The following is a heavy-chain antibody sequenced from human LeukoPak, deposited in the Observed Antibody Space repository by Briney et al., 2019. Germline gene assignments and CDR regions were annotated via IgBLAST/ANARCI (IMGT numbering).Heavy chain of an antibody. CDR3: ATGDDGSGAPFDP. J-gene: IGHJ5*02. V-gene: IGHV1-18*01. CDR1: AYTFTNHR. Sequence: GASVKVSCKASAYTFTNHRISWVRQAPGQGLEWMGWISAYNRNTNSAQSLQGRVTMTRDSSTSTAYMELRSLRSDDTAVYYCATGDDGSGAPFDPWGQGTLVTLSS. D-gene: IGHD3-10*01. CDR2: ISAYNRNT.